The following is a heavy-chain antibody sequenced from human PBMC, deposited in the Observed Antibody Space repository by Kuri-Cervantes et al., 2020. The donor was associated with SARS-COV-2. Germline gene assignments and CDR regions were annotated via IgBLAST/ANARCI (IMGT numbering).Heavy chain of an antibody. D-gene: IGHD1-14*01. CDR3: ARGGPHYHYHHMDV. CDR2: MNPNSGNT. CDR1: GYTFTSSD. V-gene: IGHV1-8*02. Sequence: ASVKVSCKASGYTFTSSDINWVRQATGQGLEWMGWMNPNSGNTAFAQKFQGRVTLTSNTSISTAYMDLSGLRSEDTAVYYCARGGPHYHYHHMDVWGKGTTVTVSS. J-gene: IGHJ6*03.